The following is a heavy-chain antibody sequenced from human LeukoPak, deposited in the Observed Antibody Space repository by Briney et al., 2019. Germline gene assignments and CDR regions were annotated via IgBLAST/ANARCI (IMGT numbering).Heavy chain of an antibody. Sequence: SVKVSCKASGGTFSSYAISWVRQAPGQGLEWMGGIIPIFGTANYAQKFQGRVTITADESTSTAYMELSSLRSEDTAVYYCARSADYYDSSGYMVFYYWGQGTLVTVSS. CDR3: ARSADYYDSSGYMVFYY. CDR1: GGTFSSYA. J-gene: IGHJ4*02. D-gene: IGHD3-22*01. V-gene: IGHV1-69*13. CDR2: IIPIFGTA.